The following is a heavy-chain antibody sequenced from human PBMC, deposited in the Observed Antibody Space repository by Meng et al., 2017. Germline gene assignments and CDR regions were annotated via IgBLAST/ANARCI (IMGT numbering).Heavy chain of an antibody. V-gene: IGHV4-31*03. J-gene: IGHJ5*02. D-gene: IGHD3-10*01. CDR1: GESISSGVYC. CDR2: IYYSGST. CDR3: VTAPITMVRGVIITKWFDP. Sequence: LRESGTGLMNPLKHLAPTCTFFGESISSGVYCGSWIRQHPGKGLEWIGYIYYSGSTYYNPSLKSRVTISVDTSKNQFSLKLSSVTAADTAVYYCVTAPITMVRGVIITKWFDPWGQGTLVTVSS.